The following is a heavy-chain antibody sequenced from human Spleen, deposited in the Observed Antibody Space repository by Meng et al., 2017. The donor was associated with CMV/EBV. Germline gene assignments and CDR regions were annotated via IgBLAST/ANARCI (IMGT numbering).Heavy chain of an antibody. V-gene: IGHV1-18*01. CDR2: ISAYNGNT. CDR3: ARTYYYDSSGYYSPSLFDY. J-gene: IGHJ4*02. CDR1: FTSYG. D-gene: IGHD3-22*01. Sequence: FTSYGISWVRQAPGQGLECMGWISAYNGNTNCAQKLQGRVTMTTDTSTSTAYMELRSLRSDDTAVYYCARTYYYDSSGYYSPSLFDYWGQGTLVTVSS.